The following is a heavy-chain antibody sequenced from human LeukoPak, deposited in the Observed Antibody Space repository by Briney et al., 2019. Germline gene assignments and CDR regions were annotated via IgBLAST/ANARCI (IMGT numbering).Heavy chain of an antibody. CDR2: ISWNSGSI. CDR1: GFTFDDYA. V-gene: IGHV3-9*01. D-gene: IGHD3-22*01. CDR3: AKDMGPTYYYDSSGSNYYYHYGMDV. Sequence: GRSLRLSCAASGFTFDDYAMHWVRQAPGKGLEWVSGISWNSGSIGYADSVKGRFTISRDNAKNSLYLQMNSLRAEDTALYYCAKDMGPTYYYDSSGSNYYYHYGMDVWGQGTTVTVSS. J-gene: IGHJ6*02.